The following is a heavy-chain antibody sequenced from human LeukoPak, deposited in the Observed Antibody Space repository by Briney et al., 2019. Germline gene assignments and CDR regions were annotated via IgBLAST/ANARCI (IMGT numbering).Heavy chain of an antibody. V-gene: IGHV4-39*01. Sequence: SETLSLTCTVSGGSISSSSCYWSWIRQPPGKGLEGIGSNYYSGSTYYNPSLKSRVTISVDTSKNQFSLKLSSVTAADTAVYYCAGQRLLWFGELREGFDYWGQGTLVAVSS. CDR1: GGSISSSSCY. CDR3: AGQRLLWFGELREGFDY. J-gene: IGHJ4*02. D-gene: IGHD3-10*01. CDR2: NYYSGST.